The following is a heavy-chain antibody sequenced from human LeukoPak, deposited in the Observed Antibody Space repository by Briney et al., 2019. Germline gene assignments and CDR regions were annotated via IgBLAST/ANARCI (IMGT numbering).Heavy chain of an antibody. CDR1: GFTFSSYA. Sequence: GGSLRLSCAASGFTFSSYALSWVRQAPGKGLEWVSAISGSGGSTYYADSVKGRFTISRDNSKNTLYLQMNSLRAEDTAVYYCAKRNYYDSSGYPSWGQGTLVTVSS. J-gene: IGHJ5*02. V-gene: IGHV3-23*01. D-gene: IGHD3-22*01. CDR3: AKRNYYDSSGYPS. CDR2: ISGSGGST.